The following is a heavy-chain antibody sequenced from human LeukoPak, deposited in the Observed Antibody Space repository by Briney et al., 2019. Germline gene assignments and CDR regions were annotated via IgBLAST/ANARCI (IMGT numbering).Heavy chain of an antibody. CDR1: GGTFSSYA. D-gene: IGHD2-15*01. V-gene: IGHV1-69*13. Sequence: ASVKVSCKASGGTFSSYAISWVRQAPGQGLEWMGGIIPIFGTANYAQKFQGRVTITADESTSTAYMELSSLRSEDTAVYYCARERWHCRGNDCYSVYYYGLDVWGQGTTVTVSS. J-gene: IGHJ6*02. CDR2: IIPIFGTA. CDR3: ARERWHCRGNDCYSVYYYGLDV.